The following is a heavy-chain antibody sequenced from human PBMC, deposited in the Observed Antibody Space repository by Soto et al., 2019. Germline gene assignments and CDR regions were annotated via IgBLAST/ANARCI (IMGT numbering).Heavy chain of an antibody. CDR3: ARWGGRGLPSRDYYYYGMDV. Sequence: GESLKISCKGSGYSFTSYWISWVRQMPGKGLEWMGRIDPSDSYTNYSPSFQGHVTISADKSISTAYLQWSSLKASDTAMYYCARWGGRGLPSRDYYYYGMDVWGQGTTVTVSS. CDR2: IDPSDSYT. J-gene: IGHJ6*02. CDR1: GYSFTSYW. D-gene: IGHD3-16*01. V-gene: IGHV5-10-1*01.